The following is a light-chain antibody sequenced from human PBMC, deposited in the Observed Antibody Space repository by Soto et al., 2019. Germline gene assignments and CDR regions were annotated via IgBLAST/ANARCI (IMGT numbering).Light chain of an antibody. V-gene: IGKV3D-15*01. CDR2: GAS. CDR1: QSVSGN. J-gene: IGKJ1*01. CDR3: QQYNNWPPT. Sequence: EIVMTQSTAILSVSPGERATLSYRASQSVSGNLAWYQQKPGQAPRLLIYGASTRATGIPARFSGSGSGTEFTLTISSLQSEDFAVYYCQQYNNWPPTFGQGTKVESK.